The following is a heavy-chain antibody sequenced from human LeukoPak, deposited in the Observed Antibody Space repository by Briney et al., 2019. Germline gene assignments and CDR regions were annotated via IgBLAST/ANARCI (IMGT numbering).Heavy chain of an antibody. CDR2: IFPGDSDA. CDR1: GYSFTSYW. Sequence: GESLKISFQGSGYSFTSYWIAWVRQMPGKGLEWMGIIFPGDSDARYSPSFQGQITISADKSITTAYLQWSSLKASDTAMYYCARRSAGWEFLDYWGQGTLVTVSS. D-gene: IGHD3-10*01. V-gene: IGHV5-51*01. J-gene: IGHJ4*02. CDR3: ARRSAGWEFLDY.